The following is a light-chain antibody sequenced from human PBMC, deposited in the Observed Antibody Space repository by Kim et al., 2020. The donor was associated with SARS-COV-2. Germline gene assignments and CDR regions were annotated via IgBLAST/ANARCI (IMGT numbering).Light chain of an antibody. CDR2: GAS. Sequence: SPGERATLSCRDSQSVSSSYLAWYQQKPGQAPRLLIYGASSRATGIPDRFSGSGSGTDFTLNISRLEPEDFAVYYCQQYGSSPRTFGQGTKVDIK. V-gene: IGKV3-20*01. CDR3: QQYGSSPRT. CDR1: QSVSSSY. J-gene: IGKJ1*01.